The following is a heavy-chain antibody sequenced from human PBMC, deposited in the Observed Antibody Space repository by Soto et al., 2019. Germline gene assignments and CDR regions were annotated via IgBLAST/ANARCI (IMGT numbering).Heavy chain of an antibody. V-gene: IGHV3-21*01. CDR3: AREDSIIIPAVSDF. CDR1: GFNFKNYG. CDR2: VSKSDYT. J-gene: IGHJ4*02. Sequence: GGSLRLSCEVSGFNFKNYGINWVRQAPGKGLEWVSSVSKSDYTYYSDSVKGRFTISRDNAENSVSLQMNTLRAEDTAVYYCAREDSIIIPAVSDFWGQGTLVTVPS. D-gene: IGHD2-2*01.